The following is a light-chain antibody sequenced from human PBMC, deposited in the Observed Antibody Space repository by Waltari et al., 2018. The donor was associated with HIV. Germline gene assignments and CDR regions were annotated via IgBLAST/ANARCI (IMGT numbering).Light chain of an antibody. CDR1: QGVCGY. CDR2: DAS. CDR3: HQRSNWLQT. V-gene: IGKV3-11*01. Sequence: ESVLTQSAATLSLSRGERATLSCRARQGVCGYLAWLQQKPGQAPRLLIYDASSRATGIPARFSGSEAGTDFTLTISSLGPEDFAVYCCHQRSNWLQTFGQGTQVEIK. J-gene: IGKJ1*01.